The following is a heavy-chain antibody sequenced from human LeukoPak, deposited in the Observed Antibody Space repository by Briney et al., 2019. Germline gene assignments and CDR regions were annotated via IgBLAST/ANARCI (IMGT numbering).Heavy chain of an antibody. CDR2: IHYSGST. V-gene: IGHV4-31*03. CDR1: GGSISSGGYY. J-gene: IGHJ6*02. Sequence: SQTLSLTCTVSGGSISSGGYYWTWIRQHTGKGLEWIGYIHYSGSTFYNPSLTSRVTISVDTSKNQFSLKLSSVTAADTAVYYCTRSRYCSSTSCYGMDVWGQGTTVTVSS. CDR3: TRSRYCSSTSCYGMDV. D-gene: IGHD2-2*01.